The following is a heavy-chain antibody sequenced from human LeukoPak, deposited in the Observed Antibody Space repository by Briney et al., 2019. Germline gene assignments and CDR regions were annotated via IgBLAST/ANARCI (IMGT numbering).Heavy chain of an antibody. J-gene: IGHJ4*02. CDR1: GFTFDDYG. V-gene: IGHV3-20*04. Sequence: GGSLRLSCAASGFTFDDYGMSWGRQVPGKGLEWVSGISWNGGSTGYVDSVKGRFTISRDNAKNSLYLQMNSLRAEDTALYYCARRYSSTWYYFDYWGQGTLVTVSS. D-gene: IGHD6-13*01. CDR3: ARRYSSTWYYFDY. CDR2: ISWNGGST.